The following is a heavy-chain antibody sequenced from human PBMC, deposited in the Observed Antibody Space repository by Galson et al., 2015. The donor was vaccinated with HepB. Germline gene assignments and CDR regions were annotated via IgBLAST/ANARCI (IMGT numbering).Heavy chain of an antibody. CDR1: GFTFSRNA. V-gene: IGHV3-23*01. J-gene: IGHJ4*02. CDR2: LTGSSDIT. Sequence: LRLSCAASGFTFSRNAMSWVRQAPGKGLEWVSSLTGSSDITNIADSAKGRFSISRDNSKNTLYLQMNSLRVEDTAFYYCTRTTWRDKNWPIFDSWGQGTLVTVSS. D-gene: IGHD1-1*01. CDR3: TRTTWRDKNWPIFDS.